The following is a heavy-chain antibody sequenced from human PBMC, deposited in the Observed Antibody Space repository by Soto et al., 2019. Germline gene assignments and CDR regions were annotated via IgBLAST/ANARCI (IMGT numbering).Heavy chain of an antibody. D-gene: IGHD2-15*01. CDR3: AKGARILGAAAFDI. CDR1: GFTFSSYG. Sequence: PGGSLRLSCAASGFTFSSYGMHWVRQAPGKGLEWVAVISYDGSNKYYADSVKGRFTISRDNSKNMLYLQMNSLRAEDTAVYYCAKGARILGAAAFDIWGQGTMVTVSS. V-gene: IGHV3-30*18. CDR2: ISYDGSNK. J-gene: IGHJ3*02.